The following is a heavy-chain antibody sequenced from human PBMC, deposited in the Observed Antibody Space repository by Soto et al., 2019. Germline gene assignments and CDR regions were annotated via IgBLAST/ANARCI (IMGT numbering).Heavy chain of an antibody. Sequence: SETLSLTCTVSGGSIDSYYWTWIRQPPGKGLEWIGYIYYSGSTNYNPSLKIRVTISVDTSKNQFSLKLSSVTVSDTAVYYCARGGIFSDWFDPWGQGTLVTVSS. D-gene: IGHD2-15*01. CDR2: IYYSGST. CDR3: ARGGIFSDWFDP. J-gene: IGHJ5*02. CDR1: GGSIDSYY. V-gene: IGHV4-59*01.